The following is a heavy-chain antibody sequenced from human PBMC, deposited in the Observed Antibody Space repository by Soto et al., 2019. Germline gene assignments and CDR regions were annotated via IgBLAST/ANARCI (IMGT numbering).Heavy chain of an antibody. J-gene: IGHJ4*02. V-gene: IGHV3-30-3*01. D-gene: IGHD2-21*01. Sequence: QVQLVESGGGVVQPGTSLRLSCAASGFAVSSYSVHWVRQAPGKGLEWVAAMSLDGNSRYVADSVKGRFTISRDSSKNKCSLQMKSLGPEDAAVYDCYRGRSVIANNDFEHWGQSTQVTVSS. CDR1: GFAVSSYS. CDR3: YRGRSVIANNDFEH. CDR2: MSLDGNSR.